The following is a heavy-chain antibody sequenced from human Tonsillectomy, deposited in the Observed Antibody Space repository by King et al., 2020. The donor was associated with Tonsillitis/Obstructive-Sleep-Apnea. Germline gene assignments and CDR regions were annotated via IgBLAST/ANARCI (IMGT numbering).Heavy chain of an antibody. V-gene: IGHV4-34*01. Sequence: HVQLQQWGAGRLKPSETLSLTCAVYGESFSGYYWSCIRQPPGKGLEWIGEIKHSGSTNYNPSLKSRVTISVDPSKNQFSLTLSSVTAADTAVYYCARGPGRLYYYYYMDVWGKGTTVTVSS. CDR2: IKHSGST. CDR3: ARGPGRLYYYYYMDV. CDR1: GESFSGYY. D-gene: IGHD3-10*01. J-gene: IGHJ6*03.